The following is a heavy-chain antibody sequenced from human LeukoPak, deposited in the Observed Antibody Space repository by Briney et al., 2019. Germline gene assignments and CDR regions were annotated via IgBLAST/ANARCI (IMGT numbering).Heavy chain of an antibody. V-gene: IGHV4-34*01. CDR3: ATMGSGSYFNF. J-gene: IGHJ4*02. D-gene: IGHD1-26*01. CDR1: GGSFSIYC. CDR2: INQSGST. Sequence: SETLSLTCGVYGGSFSIYCWNWIRQPPGKGLEWIGEINQSGSTKYNPSLESRVTISVDTSKNQFSLKLSSVTAADTAVYYCATMGSGSYFNFWGQGSLVTVSS.